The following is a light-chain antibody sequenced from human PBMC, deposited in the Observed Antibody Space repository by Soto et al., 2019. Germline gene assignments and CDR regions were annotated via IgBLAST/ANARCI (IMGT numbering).Light chain of an antibody. CDR3: QQYNNWPWT. CDR1: QSVSSN. CDR2: GAS. V-gene: IGKV3-15*01. J-gene: IGKJ1*01. Sequence: EIVMTQSPATLSVSPGNRATLSCRASQSVSSNLAWYQQKPGQAPRLLIYGASTRATGIPARFSGSGSGTEVPLTISSLQSEDSAVYSCQQYNNWPWTFGQGTKVEIK.